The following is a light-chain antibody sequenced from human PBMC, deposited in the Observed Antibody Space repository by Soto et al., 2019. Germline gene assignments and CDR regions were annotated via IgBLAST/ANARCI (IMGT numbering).Light chain of an antibody. CDR2: GAS. CDR3: HQYGSSPLT. V-gene: IGKV3-20*01. J-gene: IGKJ4*01. CDR1: QSLSSDS. Sequence: ENVLTQFPGTLSLSPGYRSTLSCRASQSLSSDSLAWYQQKPGQAPRLLIYGASSRANGIPDRFSGSGSGTDFTLTISRLEPEDFAVYYCHQYGSSPLTFGGGTTVDIK.